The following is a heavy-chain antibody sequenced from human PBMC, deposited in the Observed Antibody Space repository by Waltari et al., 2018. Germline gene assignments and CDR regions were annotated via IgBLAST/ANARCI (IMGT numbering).Heavy chain of an antibody. CDR1: GYPFTGYY. Sequence: QVQLVQSGAEVKKPGASVKVSCKASGYPFTGYYMHWVRQALGQGLEWIGWINPNSGGTNYAQKFQGRVTMTRDTSISTAYMELSRLRSDDTAVYYCARCLSSGSKYYFDYWGQGTLVTVSS. J-gene: IGHJ4*02. D-gene: IGHD1-26*01. CDR3: ARCLSSGSKYYFDY. V-gene: IGHV1-2*02. CDR2: INPNSGGT.